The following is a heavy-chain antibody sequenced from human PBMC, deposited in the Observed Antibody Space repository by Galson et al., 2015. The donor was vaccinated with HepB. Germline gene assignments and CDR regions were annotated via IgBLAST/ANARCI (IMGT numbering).Heavy chain of an antibody. CDR1: GGTFSSYA. V-gene: IGHV1-69*13. CDR3: ARGGDSGPDPSYYYYYGMDV. D-gene: IGHD5-12*01. CDR2: IIPIFGTA. J-gene: IGHJ6*02. Sequence: SVKVSCKASGGTFSSYAISWVRQAPGQGLEWMGGIIPIFGTANYAQKFQGRVTITADESTSTAYMELSSLRSEDTAVYYCARGGDSGPDPSYYYYYGMDVWGQGTTVTVSS.